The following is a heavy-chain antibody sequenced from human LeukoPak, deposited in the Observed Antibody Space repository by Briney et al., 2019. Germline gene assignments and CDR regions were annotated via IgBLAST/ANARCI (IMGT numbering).Heavy chain of an antibody. D-gene: IGHD4-23*01. Sequence: ASVKVSCKTSGYTFTNYALHWVLQAPGQRLEWMGWTNGATGNIRFSQDFQGRLTITIDTSASTAYMELSSLRSEDTAVYYCARSPGGNARTWLDYWGQGTLVTVSS. J-gene: IGHJ4*02. CDR1: GYTFTNYA. CDR2: TNGATGNI. CDR3: ARSPGGNARTWLDY. V-gene: IGHV1-3*02.